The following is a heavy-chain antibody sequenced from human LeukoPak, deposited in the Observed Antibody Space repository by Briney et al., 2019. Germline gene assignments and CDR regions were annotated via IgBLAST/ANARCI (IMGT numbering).Heavy chain of an antibody. CDR1: GITLSNYG. CDR3: AKRGVVIRVILVGFHKEAYYFDS. V-gene: IGHV3-23*01. J-gene: IGHJ4*02. D-gene: IGHD3-22*01. CDR2: ISDSGGST. Sequence: GGSLRLSCAVSGITLSNYGMGWVRQTPGKGLEWVAGISDSGGSTRYADSVKGRFTISRDNRKNTLFLQMNSLRVEDTAVYFCAKRGVVIRVILVGFHKEAYYFDSWGQGALVTVSS.